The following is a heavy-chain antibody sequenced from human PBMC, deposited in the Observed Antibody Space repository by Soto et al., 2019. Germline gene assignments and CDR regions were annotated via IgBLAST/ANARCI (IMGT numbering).Heavy chain of an antibody. CDR1: GFTFNTYC. D-gene: IGHD2-21*02. Sequence: VVLRLSCAACGFTFNTYCMTWVRQAPGKGLEWVSTVSGSGGGTYYADSVKGRFTISRVNSKNTMYLQMSNLRAEDTAVYFCARIGPYCGGDCYPDFDFWGLGTPVTVSS. CDR3: ARIGPYCGGDCYPDFDF. CDR2: VSGSGGGT. J-gene: IGHJ4*02. V-gene: IGHV3-23*01.